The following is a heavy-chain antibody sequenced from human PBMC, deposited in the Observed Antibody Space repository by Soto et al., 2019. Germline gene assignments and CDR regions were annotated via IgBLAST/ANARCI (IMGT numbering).Heavy chain of an antibody. J-gene: IGHJ6*02. D-gene: IGHD6-19*01. Sequence: SQTLSLTCAISGDSVSSSNTAWNWIRQSPSRGLEWLGRTYYRSKWYNDYAVSVKSRITINPDTSKNQISLQLNSVTPEDTAVYYCAGRGADYYYYGMDVWGQGTTVTVSS. CDR1: GDSVSSSNTA. CDR3: AGRGADYYYYGMDV. CDR2: TYYRSKWYN. V-gene: IGHV6-1*01.